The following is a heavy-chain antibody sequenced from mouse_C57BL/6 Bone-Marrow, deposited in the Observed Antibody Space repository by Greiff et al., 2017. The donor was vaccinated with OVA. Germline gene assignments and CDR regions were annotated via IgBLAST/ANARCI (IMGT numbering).Heavy chain of an antibody. CDR1: GYTFTSYG. D-gene: IGHD2-4*01. J-gene: IGHJ3*01. V-gene: IGHV1-81*01. CDR2: IYPRSGNT. Sequence: QVQLQQSGAELARPGASVKLSCKASGYTFTSYGISWVKQRTGQGLEWIGEIYPRSGNTYYNEKFKGKATLTADKSSSTAYMELRSLTSEDSAVYFCSRKGYYDYDGGAYWGQGTLVTVSA. CDR3: SRKGYYDYDGGAY.